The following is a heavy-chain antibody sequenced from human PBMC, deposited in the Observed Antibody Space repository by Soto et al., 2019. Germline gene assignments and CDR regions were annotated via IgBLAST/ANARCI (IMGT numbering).Heavy chain of an antibody. Sequence: GGSLRLSCAASGFTFSSYGMHWVRQAPGEGLEWVAVIWYDGSNKYYADSVKGRFTISRDNSKNTLYLQMNSLRAEDTAVYYCARDRDAFDIWGQGTMVTVSS. CDR2: IWYDGSNK. J-gene: IGHJ3*02. CDR1: GFTFSSYG. CDR3: ARDRDAFDI. V-gene: IGHV3-33*01.